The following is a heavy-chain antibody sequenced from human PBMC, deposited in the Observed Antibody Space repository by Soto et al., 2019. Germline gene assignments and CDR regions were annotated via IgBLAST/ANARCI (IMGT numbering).Heavy chain of an antibody. V-gene: IGHV3-23*01. D-gene: IGHD6-6*01. CDR2: ISDSGGST. CDR1: GFTFSNYA. J-gene: IGHJ4*02. Sequence: EVQLLESGGGLVQPGGSLRLSCAASGFTFSNYAMSWVRQTPGKGLEWVSTISDSGGSTYYAGSVKGRFTISRDNSKNTLYLQMNSLRADDTAVYYCARSRGARLYWGQGTLVTVSS. CDR3: ARSRGARLY.